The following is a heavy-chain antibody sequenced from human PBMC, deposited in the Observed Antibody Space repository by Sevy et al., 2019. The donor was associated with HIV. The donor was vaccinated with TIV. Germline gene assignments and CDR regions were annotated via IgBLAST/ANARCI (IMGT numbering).Heavy chain of an antibody. CDR3: AKDRHDYGDFYFNY. CDR1: GFTFSSYA. CDR2: IIGSGGRT. Sequence: GGCLRLSCAASGFTFSSYAMSWVRQSPGKGLEWVSCIIGSGGRTYYAESVKGRFTISRDNAKNTLYLQMNNLRTDDTAVYYCAKDRHDYGDFYFNYWGQGTLVTVSS. J-gene: IGHJ4*02. D-gene: IGHD4-17*01. V-gene: IGHV3-23*01.